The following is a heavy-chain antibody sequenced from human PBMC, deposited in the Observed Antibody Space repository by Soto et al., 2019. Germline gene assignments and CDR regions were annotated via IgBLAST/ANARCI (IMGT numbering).Heavy chain of an antibody. CDR3: ARANYFDSSGPFDY. CDR1: GGSISSGAYY. Sequence: QVQLQESGPGLVKPSQTLSLTCTVSGGSISSGAYYWSWIRQHPGKGLEWIGYIYYSGSTYYNPSLESPVTLSVDTSRKQFSLKVSSVTAADTAVYYCARANYFDSSGPFDYWGPGTLVTVSS. D-gene: IGHD3-22*01. CDR2: IYYSGST. V-gene: IGHV4-31*01. J-gene: IGHJ4*02.